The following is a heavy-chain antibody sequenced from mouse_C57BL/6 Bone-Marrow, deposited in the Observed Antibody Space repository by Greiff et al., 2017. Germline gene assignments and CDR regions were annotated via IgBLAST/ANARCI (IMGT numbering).Heavy chain of an antibody. Sequence: QVQLQQPGAELVRPGTSVKLSCKASGYTFTSYWMHWVKQRPGQGLEWIGVIDPSDSYTNYNQKFKGKATLTVDTSSSTAYMQLSSLTSEDSAVYYCARGYDADYGGQGTTLTVSS. V-gene: IGHV1-59*01. CDR2: IDPSDSYT. CDR1: GYTFTSYW. D-gene: IGHD2-2*01. CDR3: ARGYDADY. J-gene: IGHJ2*01.